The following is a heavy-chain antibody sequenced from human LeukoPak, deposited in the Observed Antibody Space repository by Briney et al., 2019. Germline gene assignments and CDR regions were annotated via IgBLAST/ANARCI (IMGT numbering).Heavy chain of an antibody. CDR1: GGSIISYY. CDR3: ARLVDYYDSSGPTPFDY. J-gene: IGHJ4*02. V-gene: IGHV4-59*08. D-gene: IGHD3-22*01. CDR2: IYYSGST. Sequence: SETLSLTCTVSGGSIISYYWSWIRQPPGKGLEWIGYIYYSGSTNYNPSLKSRVTISVDTSKNQFSLKLSSVTAADTAVYYCARLVDYYDSSGPTPFDYWGQGTLVTVSS.